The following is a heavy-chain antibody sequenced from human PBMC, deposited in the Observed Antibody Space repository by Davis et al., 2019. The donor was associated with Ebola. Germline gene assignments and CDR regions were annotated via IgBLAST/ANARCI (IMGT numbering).Heavy chain of an antibody. CDR2: INPSGGST. Sequence: ASVKVSCKASGYTFTSYYMHWVRQAPGQGLEWMGIINPSGGSTSYAQKFQGRVTMTRDTSISTAYMELSRLRSDDTAVYYCARVGRTGDFFDLWGRGTLVTVSS. D-gene: IGHD1-26*01. CDR1: GYTFTSYY. V-gene: IGHV1-46*01. J-gene: IGHJ2*01. CDR3: ARVGRTGDFFDL.